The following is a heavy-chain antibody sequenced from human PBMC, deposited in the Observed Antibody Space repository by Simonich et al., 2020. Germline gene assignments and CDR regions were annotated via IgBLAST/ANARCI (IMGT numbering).Heavy chain of an antibody. Sequence: GGGLVQPGGSLRLSCAASGFTFSSYAMSWVRQAPGKGLEWVSAISGSGGSTYYAASVKGRFTISRENSKKTLYLQMNSLRAEDTAVYYCAKDLGERITMIVVVIDAFDIWGQGTMVTVSS. J-gene: IGHJ3*02. CDR1: GFTFSSYA. CDR3: AKDLGERITMIVVVIDAFDI. D-gene: IGHD3-22*01. V-gene: IGHV3-23*01. CDR2: ISGSGGST.